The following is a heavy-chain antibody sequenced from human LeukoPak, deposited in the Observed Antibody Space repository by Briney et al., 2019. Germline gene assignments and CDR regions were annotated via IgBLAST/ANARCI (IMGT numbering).Heavy chain of an antibody. V-gene: IGHV4-59*01. J-gene: IGHJ3*02. Sequence: SETLSLTCSVSGGFISSYYWSWIRQPAGEGLELIGYIYYSGSTNYNPYLKSRVTISVDTSKNQFSLKLSSVTAADPAVYYCAGASDYYGSGSSAFDIWGQGPMVNVSS. D-gene: IGHD3-10*01. CDR1: GGFISSYY. CDR3: AGASDYYGSGSSAFDI. CDR2: IYYSGST.